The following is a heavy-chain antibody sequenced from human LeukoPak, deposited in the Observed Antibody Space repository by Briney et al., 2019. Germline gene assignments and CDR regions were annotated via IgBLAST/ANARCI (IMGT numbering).Heavy chain of an antibody. V-gene: IGHV1-18*01. J-gene: IGHJ4*02. D-gene: IGHD3-10*01. CDR1: GYTFTSYG. CDR3: AREYYGSGSYYYFDY. Sequence: ASVKVSCRTSGYTFTSYGITWVRQAPGQGLEWMGWISADNGNTDYAQKFQGRVTMTTDTSTSTAYKELRSLRSDDTAVYYCAREYYGSGSYYYFDYWGQGTLVTVSS. CDR2: ISADNGNT.